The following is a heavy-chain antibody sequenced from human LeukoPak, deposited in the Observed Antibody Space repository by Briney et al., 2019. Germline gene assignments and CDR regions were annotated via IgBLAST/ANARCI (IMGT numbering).Heavy chain of an antibody. V-gene: IGHV1-2*02. Sequence: ASVKVSCRASGYTFTGYYMHWVRQAPGQGLEWMGWINPNSGGTNYAQKFQGRVTMTRDTSISTAYMELSRLRSDDTAVYYCARSPIAAAGTVDYWGQGTLVTVSS. J-gene: IGHJ4*02. D-gene: IGHD6-13*01. CDR3: ARSPIAAAGTVDY. CDR2: INPNSGGT. CDR1: GYTFTGYY.